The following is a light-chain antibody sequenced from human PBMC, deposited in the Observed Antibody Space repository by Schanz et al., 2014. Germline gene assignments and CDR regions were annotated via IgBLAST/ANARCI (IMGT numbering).Light chain of an antibody. CDR1: HSVSTN. Sequence: EILITQSPATLSVSPGQRATLSCRASHSVSTNLAWYQQKPGQPPRLLIYGASSRATGIPDRFSGSGSGTDFTLTISRLEPEDFAVYYCQQYGSSVMYTFGQGTKLEI. V-gene: IGKV3-20*01. CDR2: GAS. J-gene: IGKJ2*01. CDR3: QQYGSSVMYT.